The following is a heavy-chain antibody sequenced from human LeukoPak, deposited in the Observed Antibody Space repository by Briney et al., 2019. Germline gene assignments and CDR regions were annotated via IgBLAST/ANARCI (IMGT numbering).Heavy chain of an antibody. Sequence: SETLSLTCAVYGGSFSGYYWSWIRQPPGKGLEWIGEINHSGSTNYNPSLKSRVTISVDTSKNQFSLKLSSVTAADTAVYYCARGCSYGLTGGPTKIDYWGQGTLVTVSS. CDR2: INHSGST. CDR3: ARGCSYGLTGGPTKIDY. V-gene: IGHV4-34*01. CDR1: GGSFSGYY. D-gene: IGHD5-18*01. J-gene: IGHJ4*02.